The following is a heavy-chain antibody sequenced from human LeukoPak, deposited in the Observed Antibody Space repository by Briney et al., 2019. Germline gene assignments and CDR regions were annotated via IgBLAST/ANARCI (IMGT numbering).Heavy chain of an antibody. D-gene: IGHD3-10*01. CDR3: ARGNFYDNKGYSPELRY. CDR2: SDPKSGAT. J-gene: IGHJ4*02. CDR1: GYTFTSYY. Sequence: GASVKVSCKTSGYTFTSYYIHWLRQAPGQRFEWMGWSDPKSGATKYEHFQGRVTMTRDMSISTAYMELSRLTSDDTAVYYCARGNFYDNKGYSPELRYWGQGTLVTVSS. V-gene: IGHV1-2*02.